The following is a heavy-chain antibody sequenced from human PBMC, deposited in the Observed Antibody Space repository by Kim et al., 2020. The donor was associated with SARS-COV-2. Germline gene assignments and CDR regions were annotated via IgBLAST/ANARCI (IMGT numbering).Heavy chain of an antibody. V-gene: IGHV4-31*03. CDR2: IYYSGST. Sequence: SETLSLTCTVSGGSISSGGYYWSWIRQHPGKGLEWIGYIYYSGSTYYNPSLKSRVTISVDTSKNQFSLKLSSVTAADTAVYYCARAPWVGGVNLHYFDYWGQGTLVTVSS. CDR3: ARAPWVGGVNLHYFDY. CDR1: GGSISSGGYY. D-gene: IGHD3-16*01. J-gene: IGHJ4*02.